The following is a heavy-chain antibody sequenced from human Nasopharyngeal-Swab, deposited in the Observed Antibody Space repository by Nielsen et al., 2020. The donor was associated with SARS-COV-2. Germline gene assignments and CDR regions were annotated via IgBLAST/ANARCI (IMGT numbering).Heavy chain of an antibody. Sequence: GGSLRLSCAASGFTFSSYEMNWVRQAPGKGLERVSYISSSGSTIYYADSVKGRFTISRDNAKNSLYLQMNSLRAEDTAVYYCAREASIAAAGGEYYFDYWGQGTLVTVSS. D-gene: IGHD6-13*01. CDR3: AREASIAAAGGEYYFDY. V-gene: IGHV3-48*03. CDR1: GFTFSSYE. CDR2: ISSSGSTI. J-gene: IGHJ4*02.